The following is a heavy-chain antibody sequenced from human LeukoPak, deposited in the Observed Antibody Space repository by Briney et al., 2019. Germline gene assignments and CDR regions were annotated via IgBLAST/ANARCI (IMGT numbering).Heavy chain of an antibody. CDR2: ISYDGSNK. J-gene: IGHJ3*02. V-gene: IGHV3-30*18. CDR3: AKDLLLWFGEPI. Sequence: PGGSLRLSCAASGFTFSSYGMHWVRQAPGKGLEWVAVISYDGSNKYYADSVKGRFTISRDNSKNTLYLQMNSLRAEDTAVYYCAKDLLLWFGEPIWGQGTMVTVSS. CDR1: GFTFSSYG. D-gene: IGHD3-10*01.